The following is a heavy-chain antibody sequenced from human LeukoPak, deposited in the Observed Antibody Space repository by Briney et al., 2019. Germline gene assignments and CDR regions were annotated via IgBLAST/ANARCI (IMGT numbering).Heavy chain of an antibody. V-gene: IGHV4-59*04. J-gene: IGHJ4*02. CDR2: IYHSGST. CDR3: ARLSLVRGVNVD. D-gene: IGHD3-10*01. Sequence: SETLSLTCSVSGGSITYHYWSWIRQPPGKGLEWIGSIYHSGSTYYNPSLKSRLIISVDTPRNQFSLKLSSVNAADTAVYYCARLSLVRGVNVDWGQGTLVTVSS. CDR1: GGSITYHY.